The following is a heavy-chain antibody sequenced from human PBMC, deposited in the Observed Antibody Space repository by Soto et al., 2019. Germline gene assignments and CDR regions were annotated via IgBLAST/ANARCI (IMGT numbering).Heavy chain of an antibody. CDR2: ISSSRSYT. V-gene: IGHV3-11*05. CDR1: GFTFSDYY. Sequence: QVQLVESGGGLVKPGGSLRLSCAASGFTFSDYYMNWIRQAPGKGLEWVSYISSSRSYTNYADSVKGRFTISRDNVKNSLYLQMNSLRDDDTAVYYCARVAYDAFDIWGQGTMVTVSS. CDR3: ARVAYDAFDI. D-gene: IGHD3-16*01. J-gene: IGHJ3*02.